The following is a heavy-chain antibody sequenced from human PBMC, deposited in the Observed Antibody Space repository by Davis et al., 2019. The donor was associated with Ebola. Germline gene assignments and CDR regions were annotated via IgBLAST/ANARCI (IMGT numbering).Heavy chain of an antibody. Sequence: PGGSLRLSCSASGFTFSNAWMNWVRQTPGKGLEWVANMKGDGSEKYYVDSVKGRFTISRDNAKNSLYLQMDSLRAEDTAVYYCARGYSDLYWGQGTLVTVSS. V-gene: IGHV3-7*03. CDR2: MKGDGSEK. J-gene: IGHJ4*02. D-gene: IGHD4-11*01. CDR3: ARGYSDLY. CDR1: GFTFSNAW.